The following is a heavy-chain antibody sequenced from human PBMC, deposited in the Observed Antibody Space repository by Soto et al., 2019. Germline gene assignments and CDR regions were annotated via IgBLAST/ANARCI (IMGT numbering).Heavy chain of an antibody. CDR2: IIPIFGTA. D-gene: IGHD2-2*02. CDR3: ARSHPTRARYQLLYDYYYGMDV. Sequence: ASVKVSCKASGGTFSSYAISWVRQAPGQGLEWMGGIIPIFGTANYAQKFQGRVTITADESTSTAYMELSSLRSEDTAVYYCARSHPTRARYQLLYDYYYGMDVWGQGTTVTVS. J-gene: IGHJ6*02. CDR1: GGTFSSYA. V-gene: IGHV1-69*13.